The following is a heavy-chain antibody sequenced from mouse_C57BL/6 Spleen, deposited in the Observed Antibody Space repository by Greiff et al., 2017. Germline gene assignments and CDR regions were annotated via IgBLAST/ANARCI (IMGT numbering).Heavy chain of an antibody. V-gene: IGHV1-69*01. CDR3: ARGYYYGSSYVGY. Sequence: QVQLQQPGAELVMPGASVKLSCKASGYTFTSYWMHWVKQRPGQGLEWIGEIDPSDSYTNYNQKFKGKSTLTVDKSSSTAYLQLSSLTSEDSAVYYGARGYYYGSSYVGYWGQGTTLTVSS. CDR2: IDPSDSYT. D-gene: IGHD1-1*01. J-gene: IGHJ2*01. CDR1: GYTFTSYW.